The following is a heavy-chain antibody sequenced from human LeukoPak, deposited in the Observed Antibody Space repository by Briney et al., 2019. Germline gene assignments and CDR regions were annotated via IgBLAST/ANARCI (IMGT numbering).Heavy chain of an antibody. J-gene: IGHJ4*02. CDR1: GFTFSNYN. CDR3: ARDSLAMIVGRQKRGLDY. V-gene: IGHV3-21*01. D-gene: IGHD3-22*01. CDR2: IRSSTTYV. Sequence: GGSLRLSCAASGFTFSNYNMNWVRQAPGKGLEWVSSIRSSTTYVYYADSVKGRFTISRDNAKNSLYLQMNSLRAEDTAVYYCARDSLAMIVGRQKRGLDYWGQGTLVTVSS.